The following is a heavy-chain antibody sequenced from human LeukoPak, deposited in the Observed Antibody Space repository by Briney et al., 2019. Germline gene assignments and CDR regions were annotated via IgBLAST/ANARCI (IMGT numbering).Heavy chain of an antibody. D-gene: IGHD3-16*02. CDR3: ARDRGGIGYYMDV. Sequence: GGSLRLSCAASGFTFSNAWMSWVRQAPGKGLEWVSYISSSSGNIYYADSVKGRFTISRDNAKTSLYLQMNSLRAEDTALYYCARDRGGIGYYMDVWGKGTTVTVSS. J-gene: IGHJ6*03. CDR1: GFTFSNAW. V-gene: IGHV3-48*01. CDR2: ISSSSGNI.